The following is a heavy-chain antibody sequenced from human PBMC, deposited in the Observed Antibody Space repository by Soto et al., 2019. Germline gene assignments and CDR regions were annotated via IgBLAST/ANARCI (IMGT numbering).Heavy chain of an antibody. V-gene: IGHV1-3*01. Sequence: QVQLVQSGAEVKEPGASVGVSCKASGYTFTSHTLHWARQAPGQGLEWMGWIIVSNGSPRYAPQFQGRVTFGRDTSATTAYMELSSLTSEDTAVYYCAREPEDGVPGDYWGQGTLVVVSS. D-gene: IGHD3-3*01. CDR3: AREPEDGVPGDY. CDR2: IIVSNGSP. CDR1: GYTFTSHT. J-gene: IGHJ4*02.